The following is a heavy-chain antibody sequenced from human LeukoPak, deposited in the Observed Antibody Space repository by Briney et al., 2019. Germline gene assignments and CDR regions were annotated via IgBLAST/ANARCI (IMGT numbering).Heavy chain of an antibody. Sequence: ASVEVSCKASGGTFSSYAISWVRQAPGQGLEWMGGIIPIFGTANYAQKFQGRVTITADESTSTAYMELSSLRSEDTAVYYCARPSPYCSSTSCYDGNWFDPWGQRTLVTVSS. CDR3: ARPSPYCSSTSCYDGNWFDP. CDR1: GGTFSSYA. CDR2: IIPIFGTA. J-gene: IGHJ5*02. V-gene: IGHV1-69*13. D-gene: IGHD2-2*01.